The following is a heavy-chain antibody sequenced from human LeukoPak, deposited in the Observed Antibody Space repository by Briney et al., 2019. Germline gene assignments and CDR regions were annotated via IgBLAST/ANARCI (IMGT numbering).Heavy chain of an antibody. CDR2: IYYSGST. Sequence: SETLSLTCTVSGGSISSSSYYWGWIRQPPGKGLEWIGSIYYSGSTYYNPSLKSRVTISVDTSKNQFSLKLCSVTAADTAVYYCARQIYGDYGNWFDPWGQGTLVTVSS. D-gene: IGHD4-17*01. CDR1: GGSISSSSYY. V-gene: IGHV4-39*01. CDR3: ARQIYGDYGNWFDP. J-gene: IGHJ5*02.